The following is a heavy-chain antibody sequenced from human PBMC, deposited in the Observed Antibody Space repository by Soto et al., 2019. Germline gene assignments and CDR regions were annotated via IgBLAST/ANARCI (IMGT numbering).Heavy chain of an antibody. V-gene: IGHV4-61*08. J-gene: IGHJ5*02. CDR3: GRAHLGTDRYTLEPFDP. D-gene: IGHD3-16*01. CDR2: ISSRGSA. CDR1: GGTVSSGGYY. Sequence: SETLSLTCTVSGGTVSSGGYYWSWIRQPPGKGLEWIGYISSRGSANYNPSLKSRVTISVDTSKNQFSLQLNSVTPEDTAVYYCGRAHLGTDRYTLEPFDPWGQGTLVTVSS.